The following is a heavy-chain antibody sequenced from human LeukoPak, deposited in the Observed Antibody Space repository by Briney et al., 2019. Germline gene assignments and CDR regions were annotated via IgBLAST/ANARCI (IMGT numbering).Heavy chain of an antibody. Sequence: ASVTVSCKASRYTFTGYYMHWVGQAPGQELEWMGWINPNSGGTNYAQKFQGRVTMTRDTSISTAYMELSRLRSDDTAVYYCGREHSIVVVVAATGGGFYPWGQGTLVTVSS. D-gene: IGHD2-15*01. CDR3: GREHSIVVVVAATGGGFYP. CDR1: RYTFTGYY. J-gene: IGHJ5*02. CDR2: INPNSGGT. V-gene: IGHV1-2*02.